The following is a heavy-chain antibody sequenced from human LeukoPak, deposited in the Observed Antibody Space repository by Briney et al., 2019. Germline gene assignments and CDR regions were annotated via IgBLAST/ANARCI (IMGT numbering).Heavy chain of an antibody. CDR3: ARGDYDSSGYYIS. Sequence: GGSLRLSCAASGFSFSDYHMSWIRQAPGKGLEWVPYISSSSPYTNYADSVKGRFTISRDNAKNSLYLQMNSLRAEDTAVYYCARGDYDSSGYYISWGQGTLVTVSS. J-gene: IGHJ4*02. CDR1: GFSFSDYH. V-gene: IGHV3-11*05. D-gene: IGHD3-22*01. CDR2: ISSSSPYT.